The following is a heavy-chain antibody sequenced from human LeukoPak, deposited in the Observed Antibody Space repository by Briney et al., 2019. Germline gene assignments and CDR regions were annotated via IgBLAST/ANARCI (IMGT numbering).Heavy chain of an antibody. CDR2: ISNDGSNK. Sequence: GRSLRLSCAAYGFTFSSYAMDWVRQAPGKGLEWVAVISNDGSNKYYTDSVKGRFTISRDNSKNTLYLQMNSLRAEDTAVYYCARDNMVRGVIIYYYYGMDVWGKGTTVTVSS. D-gene: IGHD3-10*01. CDR1: GFTFSSYA. V-gene: IGHV3-30*04. J-gene: IGHJ6*04. CDR3: ARDNMVRGVIIYYYYGMDV.